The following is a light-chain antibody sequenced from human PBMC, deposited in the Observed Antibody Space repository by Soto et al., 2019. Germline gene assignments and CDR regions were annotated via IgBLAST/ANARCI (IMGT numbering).Light chain of an antibody. V-gene: IGKV1-5*01. CDR1: QSISSW. CDR3: QHPDST. J-gene: IGKJ1*01. Sequence: DIQMTQSPSTQSASVGDRVTITCRASQSISSWLAWYQQKPGKAPKLLIYDASSLESGVPSRFSGSGSGTEFTLTISSLQPDDFATYYCQHPDSTVGQGTKVDIK. CDR2: DAS.